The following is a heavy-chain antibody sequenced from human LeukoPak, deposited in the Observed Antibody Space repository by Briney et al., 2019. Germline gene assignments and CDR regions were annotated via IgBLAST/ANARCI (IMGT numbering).Heavy chain of an antibody. Sequence: ASVKVSCKASGYTFTGYYMHWVRQAPGQGLEWMGWINPNSGGTNYAQKFQGRVTMTRDTSISTAYMELSRLRSDDTAVYYCARTYSGYDYYYYMDVWGKGTTVTVSS. CDR1: GYTFTGYY. J-gene: IGHJ6*03. D-gene: IGHD5-12*01. CDR2: INPNSGGT. CDR3: ARTYSGYDYYYYMDV. V-gene: IGHV1-2*02.